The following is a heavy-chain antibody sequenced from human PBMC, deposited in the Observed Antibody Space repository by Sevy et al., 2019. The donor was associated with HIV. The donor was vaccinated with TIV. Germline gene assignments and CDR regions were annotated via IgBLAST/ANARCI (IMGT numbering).Heavy chain of an antibody. D-gene: IGHD1-1*01. CDR3: ALERLFSYVAEYFQN. CDR1: GFTFSSFS. J-gene: IGHJ1*01. V-gene: IGHV3-30-3*01. CDR2: ISYDGSNK. Sequence: GGFLRLSCATSGFTFSSFSMHWVRQAPGKGLEWVATISYDGSNKYYADSVKGRFTISRDNSKNSLYLQMNSLRAADTAVYCCALERLFSYVAEYFQNWGQGTTVAVSS.